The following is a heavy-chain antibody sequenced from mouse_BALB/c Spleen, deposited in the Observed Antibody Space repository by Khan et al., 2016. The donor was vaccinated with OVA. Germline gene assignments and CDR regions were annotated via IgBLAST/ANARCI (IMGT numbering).Heavy chain of an antibody. D-gene: IGHD2-3*01. CDR1: GFNIKDTY. CDR2: IAPANGNT. V-gene: IGHV14-3*02. CDR3: AHPSYDPRYFEV. Sequence: VQLQQSGAELVKPGASVKLSCTASGFNIKDTYIHWVKQRPEQGLEWIGRIAPANGNTKYDAKFKGKATIIADTSSNTAYMQLSSLTSEDTAVCDCAHPSYDPRYFEVWGPGTTVTVSS. J-gene: IGHJ1*01.